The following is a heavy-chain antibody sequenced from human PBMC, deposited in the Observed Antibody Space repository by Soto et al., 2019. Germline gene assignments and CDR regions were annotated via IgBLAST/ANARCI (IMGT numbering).Heavy chain of an antibody. CDR2: IKSKTDGGTT. J-gene: IGHJ3*02. V-gene: IGHV3-15*07. Sequence: GGSLRLSCAASGFTFSNAWMNWVRQAPGKGLEWVGRIKSKTDGGTTDYAAPVKGRFTISRDDSKNTLYLQMNSLKTEDTAVYYCVTIFGVVIPHDAFDIWGQGTMVTVSS. CDR3: VTIFGVVIPHDAFDI. D-gene: IGHD3-3*01. CDR1: GFTFSNAW.